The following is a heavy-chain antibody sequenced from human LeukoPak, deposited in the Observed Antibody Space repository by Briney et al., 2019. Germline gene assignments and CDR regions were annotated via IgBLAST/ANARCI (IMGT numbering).Heavy chain of an antibody. Sequence: TSETLSLTCTVYGGSFAGYYWSWIRQPPGKGLEWIGEINRSGSSHYTPSLQSRVTISVDTSKNQFSLKLSSVTAADTAVYYCARHVLRSGELSLFNWFDPWGQGTLVTVSS. CDR2: INRSGSS. D-gene: IGHD3-16*02. CDR3: ARHVLRSGELSLFNWFDP. CDR1: GGSFAGYY. J-gene: IGHJ5*02. V-gene: IGHV4-34*01.